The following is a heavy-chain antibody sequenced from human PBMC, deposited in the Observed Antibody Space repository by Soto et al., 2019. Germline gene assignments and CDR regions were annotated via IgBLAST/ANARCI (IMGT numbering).Heavy chain of an antibody. J-gene: IGHJ4*02. CDR1: GLTFSSYG. CDR2: ISYDGSNK. V-gene: IGHV3-30*18. CDR3: AKDFRSFQLLQKYYFDY. D-gene: IGHD2-2*01. Sequence: GSLRLSCAASGLTFSSYGMHWVRQAPGKGLEWVAVISYDGSNKYYADSVKGRFTISRDNSKNTLYLQMNSLRAEDTAVYYCAKDFRSFQLLQKYYFDYWGQGTRVTVSS.